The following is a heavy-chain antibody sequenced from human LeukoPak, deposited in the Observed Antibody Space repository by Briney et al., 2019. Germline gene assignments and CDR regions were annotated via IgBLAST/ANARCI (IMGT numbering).Heavy chain of an antibody. CDR3: ARDRVQQLDAFDI. J-gene: IGHJ3*02. CDR2: ISSSSSYI. CDR1: GFTFSSYS. V-gene: IGHV3-21*01. Sequence: GGSLRLSCAASGFTFSSYSMNWVRQAPGKGLEWVSSISSSSSYIYYADSVKGRFTISRDNAKNSLYLQMNSLRAEDTAVYYCARDRVQQLDAFDIWGQGTMVTVSS. D-gene: IGHD6-13*01.